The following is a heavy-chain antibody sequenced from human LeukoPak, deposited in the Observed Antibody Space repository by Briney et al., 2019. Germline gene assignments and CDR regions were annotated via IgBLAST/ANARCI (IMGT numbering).Heavy chain of an antibody. V-gene: IGHV4-59*08. CDR2: MFYNVST. CDR1: GGSISSYY. J-gene: IGHJ3*02. CDR3: ARQGSGRAFDI. Sequence: SETLSLTCTVSGGSISSYYWNWIRQPPEKGLEWIAYMFYNVSTNYSPSLKSRVTISVDTSKNQFSLKLISVTAADTAVYFCARQGSGRAFDIWGQGTMVTVSS.